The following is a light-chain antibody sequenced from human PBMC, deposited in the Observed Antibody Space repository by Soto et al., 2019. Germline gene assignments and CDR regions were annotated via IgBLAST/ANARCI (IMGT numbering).Light chain of an antibody. CDR1: SSDVGGYNY. CDR3: SSYTSSSTVV. CDR2: DVS. Sequence: QSVLTQPASVSGSPGQSITISFTGTSSDVGGYNYVSWYQQHPGKAPKVMIYDVSNRPSGVSNRFSGSKSGNTASLTISGLIAEDEADYYCSSYTSSSTVVFGGGTKLTVL. V-gene: IGLV2-14*01. J-gene: IGLJ2*01.